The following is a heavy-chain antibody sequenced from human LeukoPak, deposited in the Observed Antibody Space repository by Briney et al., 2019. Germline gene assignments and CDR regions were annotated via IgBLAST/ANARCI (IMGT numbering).Heavy chain of an antibody. V-gene: IGHV3-21*01. CDR1: GFTFSTYS. CDR3: ASNSYDSSGYYYS. D-gene: IGHD3-22*01. J-gene: IGHJ4*02. CDR2: ISSSSSYI. Sequence: GGSLRLSCAASGFTFSTYSMNWVRQAPGKGLEWVSSISSSSSYIYYADSVKGRFTISRDNAKNSLYLQMNSLRAEDTAVYYCASNSYDSSGYYYSWGQGTLVTVSS.